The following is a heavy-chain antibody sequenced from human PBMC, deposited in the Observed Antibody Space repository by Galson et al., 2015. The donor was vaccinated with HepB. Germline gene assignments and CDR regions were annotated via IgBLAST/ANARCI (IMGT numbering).Heavy chain of an antibody. V-gene: IGHV3-30*18. J-gene: IGHJ4*03. D-gene: IGHD3-10*01. CDR3: AKGGRSYLSDDVFYPGFDY. CDR2: ISYDGGKE. CDR1: GLTFTNYA. Sequence: SLRLSCAASGLTFTNYAMSWVRQAPGKGLEWVAGISYDGGKEHYADSVKGRFTISRDNSKDTLYLLMNSLRAEDTAVYFCAKGGRSYLSDDVFYPGFDYWGQGTMVTVSS.